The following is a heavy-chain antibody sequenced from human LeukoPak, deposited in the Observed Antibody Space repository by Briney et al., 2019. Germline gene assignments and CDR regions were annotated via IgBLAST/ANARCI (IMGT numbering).Heavy chain of an antibody. D-gene: IGHD3-22*01. Sequence: PSETLSLTCTVSGGSISGYYWSWIRQPPGKGLEWIGYISDGGSTGYNPSLKSRVIISLDTSKNQFSLKVTSVTAADTAVYYCARGRYYESSGYFVYYFDYWGQGTLVTVSS. J-gene: IGHJ4*02. V-gene: IGHV4-59*01. CDR1: GGSISGYY. CDR2: ISDGGST. CDR3: ARGRYYESSGYFVYYFDY.